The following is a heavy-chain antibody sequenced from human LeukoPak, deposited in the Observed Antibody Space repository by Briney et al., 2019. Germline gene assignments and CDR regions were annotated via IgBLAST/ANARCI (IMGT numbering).Heavy chain of an antibody. Sequence: PGGSLRLSCAASGFTFTSYAMSWVRQAPGKGLEWVSAISADGRSTYHADSVKGRFTISRDISKSTVYMQMNSLRAEDTAVYYCAKVAGSSGYYPEFWGQGTLVTVSS. V-gene: IGHV3-23*01. CDR1: GFTFTSYA. J-gene: IGHJ4*02. D-gene: IGHD3-22*01. CDR2: ISADGRST. CDR3: AKVAGSSGYYPEF.